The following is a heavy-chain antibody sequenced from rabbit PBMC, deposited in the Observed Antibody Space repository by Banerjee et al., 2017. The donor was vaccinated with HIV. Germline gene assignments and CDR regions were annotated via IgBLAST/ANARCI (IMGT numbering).Heavy chain of an antibody. CDR2: IYAGSSGTT. CDR3: ASLDYYTYGYAGYTYSSPFNL. V-gene: IGHV1S40*01. Sequence: QSLEESGGDLVKPGASLTLTCTASGFSFSSSYYMCWVRQAPGKGLEWIACIYAGSSGTTYYASWAKGRFTISKTSSTTVTLQMTSLTAADTATYFCASLDYYTYGYAGYTYSSPFNLWGQGTLVTVS. J-gene: IGHJ4*01. D-gene: IGHD6-1*01. CDR1: GFSFSSSYY.